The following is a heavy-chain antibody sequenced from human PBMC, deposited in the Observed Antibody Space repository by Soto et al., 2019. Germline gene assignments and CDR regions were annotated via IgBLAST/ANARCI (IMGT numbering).Heavy chain of an antibody. D-gene: IGHD2-8*01. CDR3: ARDRRDIVLMVYAPHDAFDI. CDR2: IYTSGST. CDR1: GGSISSYY. J-gene: IGHJ3*02. Sequence: ASETLSLTCTVSGGSISSYYWSWIRQPAGKGLEWIGRIYTSGSTNYNPSLKSRVTMSVDTSKNQFSLKLSSVTAADTAVYYCARDRRDIVLMVYAPHDAFDIWGQGTMVTVSS. V-gene: IGHV4-4*07.